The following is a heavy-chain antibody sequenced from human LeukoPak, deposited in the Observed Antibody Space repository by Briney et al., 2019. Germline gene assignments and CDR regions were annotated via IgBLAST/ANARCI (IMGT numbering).Heavy chain of an antibody. D-gene: IGHD6-19*01. J-gene: IGHJ4*02. CDR2: ISYDGSNK. CDR3: ARDLSSGWLDY. CDR1: GFTFSSYA. V-gene: IGHV3-30*04. Sequence: WGSLRLSCAASGFTFSSYAMHWVRQAPGKGLEWVAVISYDGSNKYYADSVKGRFTISRDNSNNTLYLQMNSLRAEDTAVYYCARDLSSGWLDYWGQGTLVTVS.